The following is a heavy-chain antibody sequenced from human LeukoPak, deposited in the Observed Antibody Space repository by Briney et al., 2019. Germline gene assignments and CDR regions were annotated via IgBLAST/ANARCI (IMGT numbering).Heavy chain of an antibody. CDR3: ARVAGYGLKYGYGELDP. V-gene: IGHV4-38-2*02. D-gene: IGHD5-18*01. CDR1: GYSISSGYY. Sequence: RPSETLSLTCTVSGYSISSGYYWGWIRQPPGKGLEWIGSIYHSGTTYYNPSLRSRVTISMDTSKNQVSLRLSSVTAADTAVFYCARVAGYGLKYGYGELDPWGQGALVTVSS. J-gene: IGHJ5*02. CDR2: IYHSGTT.